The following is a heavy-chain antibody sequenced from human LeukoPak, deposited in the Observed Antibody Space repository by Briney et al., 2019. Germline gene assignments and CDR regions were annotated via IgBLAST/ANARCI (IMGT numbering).Heavy chain of an antibody. V-gene: IGHV4-39*01. D-gene: IGHD4-23*01. CDR2: IYYSGST. J-gene: IGHJ4*02. CDR1: GGSISSSSYY. CDR3: ARGSYGGNSGY. Sequence: SETLSLTCTVSGGSISSSSYYWGWIRQPPGRGLEWIGSIYYSGSTYYNPSLKSRVTISVDTSKNQFSLKLSSVTAADTAVYYCARGSYGGNSGYWGQGTLVTVSS.